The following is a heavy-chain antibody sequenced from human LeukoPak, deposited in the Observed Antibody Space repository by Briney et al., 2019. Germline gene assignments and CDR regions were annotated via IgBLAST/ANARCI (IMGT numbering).Heavy chain of an antibody. CDR1: GFTFTNYW. CDR3: ARDREDIVVVVAAPNWFDP. J-gene: IGHJ5*02. Sequence: GGSLRLSCAASGFTFTNYWMNWVRQAPGKGLEWVATIQQDGIEIYYGDSVKGRFTISRDNAKNSLYLQMNILRVEDTAVYYCARDREDIVVVVAAPNWFDPWGQGTLVTVSS. CDR2: IQQDGIEI. V-gene: IGHV3-7*01. D-gene: IGHD2-15*01.